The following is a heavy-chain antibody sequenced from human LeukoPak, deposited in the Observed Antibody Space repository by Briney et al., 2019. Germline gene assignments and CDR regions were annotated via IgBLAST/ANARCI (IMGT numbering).Heavy chain of an antibody. D-gene: IGHD3-10*01. CDR3: ARGGSYYGSGKDWFDP. CDR2: IIPLLGIA. CDR1: GGTFSSYA. V-gene: IGHV1-69*04. J-gene: IGHJ5*02. Sequence: SVKVSCKPSGGTFSSYAISWVRQAPGQGLEWMGRIIPLLGIANYAQTFQGRVTITADKSTSTAYMELSSLRSEDTAVYYCARGGSYYGSGKDWFDPWGQGTLVTVSS.